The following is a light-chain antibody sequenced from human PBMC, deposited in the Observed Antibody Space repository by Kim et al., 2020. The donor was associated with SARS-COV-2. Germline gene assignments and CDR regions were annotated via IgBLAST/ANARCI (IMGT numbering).Light chain of an antibody. J-gene: IGKJ4*01. CDR2: LGS. CDR3: MQALQTPLT. CDR1: QSLLHSNGYNY. Sequence: PASISCRSSQSLLHSNGYNYLDWYLQKQGQSPQLLIYLGSNRASGVPDRFSGSGSGTDFTLKISRVEAEDVGVYYCMQALQTPLTFGGGTKVDIK. V-gene: IGKV2-28*01.